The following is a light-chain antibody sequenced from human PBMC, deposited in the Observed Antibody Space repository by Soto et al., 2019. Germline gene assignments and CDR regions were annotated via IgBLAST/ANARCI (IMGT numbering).Light chain of an antibody. CDR2: KAS. Sequence: IQMTQSPSTLSASIRDRVTITCRASQSISSWLAWYQQIPGKAPKLLIYKASSVESGVPSRFSGSVSGTEFTLTISSLQPDDFATYYCQQYNSYPWTFGQGTNVDI. V-gene: IGKV1-5*03. J-gene: IGKJ1*01. CDR3: QQYNSYPWT. CDR1: QSISSW.